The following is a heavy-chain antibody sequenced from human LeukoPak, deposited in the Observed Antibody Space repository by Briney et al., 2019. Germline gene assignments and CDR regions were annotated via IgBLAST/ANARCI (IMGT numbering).Heavy chain of an antibody. CDR1: GGSISSSSYY. Sequence: SETLSLTCTVSGGSISSSSYYWGWIRQPPGKGLEWIGYIYYSGSTNYNPSLKSRVTISVDTSKNQFSLKLSSVTAADTAVYYCAYSSGWYYFDYWGQGTLVTVSS. CDR3: AYSSGWYYFDY. CDR2: IYYSGST. D-gene: IGHD6-19*01. J-gene: IGHJ4*02. V-gene: IGHV4-61*05.